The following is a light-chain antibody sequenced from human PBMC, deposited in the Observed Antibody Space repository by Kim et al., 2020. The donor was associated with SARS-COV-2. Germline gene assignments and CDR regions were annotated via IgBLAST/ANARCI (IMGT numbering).Light chain of an antibody. CDR1: QDISNY. Sequence: SASVGDRVTITCQASQDISNYLNWYQQKPGKAPKLLIYDASNLETGVPSRFSGSGSGTDFTFTISSLQPEDIATYYCQQSDGVPYTFGQGTKLEIK. CDR2: DAS. J-gene: IGKJ2*01. CDR3: QQSDGVPYT. V-gene: IGKV1-33*01.